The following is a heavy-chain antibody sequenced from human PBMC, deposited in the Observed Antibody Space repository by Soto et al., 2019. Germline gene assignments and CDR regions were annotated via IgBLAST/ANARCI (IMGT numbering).Heavy chain of an antibody. CDR1: GFTFSSYN. CDR3: ARMIFGRNVYYFDY. J-gene: IGHJ4*02. Sequence: PGGTLRLSCAASGFTFSSYNMNWVRQAPGKGLEWVSYISSGSSTIYYADSVKGRFSISRDNAKNSLYLQMNSLRAEDTAVYYCARMIFGRNVYYFDYWGRGTLVTVSS. D-gene: IGHD3-3*01. CDR2: ISSGSSTI. V-gene: IGHV3-48*01.